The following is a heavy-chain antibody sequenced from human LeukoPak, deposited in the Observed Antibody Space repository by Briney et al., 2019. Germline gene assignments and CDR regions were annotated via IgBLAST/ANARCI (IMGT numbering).Heavy chain of an antibody. CDR3: ASNYYDSSGYYWAPYYYYGMDV. CDR1: GFTFSSYA. CDR2: ISYDGSNK. D-gene: IGHD3-22*01. J-gene: IGHJ6*02. Sequence: GRSLRLSCAASGFTFSSYAMHWVRQAPGKGLEWGAVISYDGSNKYYADSVKGRFTISRDNSKNTLYLQMNSLRAEDTAVYYCASNYYDSSGYYWAPYYYYGMDVWAKGPRSPSP. V-gene: IGHV3-30-3*01.